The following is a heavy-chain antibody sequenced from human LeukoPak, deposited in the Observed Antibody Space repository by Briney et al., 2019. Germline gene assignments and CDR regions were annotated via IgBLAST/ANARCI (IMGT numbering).Heavy chain of an antibody. CDR1: GYTFTGYY. Sequence: GASVKVSCKASGYTFTGYYMYWVRQAPGQGLERMGRINPNSGGTHYAQKFQARVTMTRDTSISTVYMELSRLRSDDTAVYYCARDRVGGRAEYYFDYWGQGTLVTVSS. CDR2: INPNSGGT. J-gene: IGHJ4*02. V-gene: IGHV1-2*06. CDR3: ARDRVGGRAEYYFDY. D-gene: IGHD2-15*01.